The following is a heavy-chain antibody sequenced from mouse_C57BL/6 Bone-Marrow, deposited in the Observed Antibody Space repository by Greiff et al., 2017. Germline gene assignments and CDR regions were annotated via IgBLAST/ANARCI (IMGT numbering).Heavy chain of an antibody. J-gene: IGHJ4*01. CDR3: ARERRLRRGGYYAMDY. Sequence: QVQLQQPGAELVRPGSSVKLSCKASGYTFTSYWMHWVKQRPIQGLEWIGNIDPSDSETHYNQKFKDKATLTVDKSSSTAYMQLSSLTSEDSAVYYCARERRLRRGGYYAMDYWGQGTSVTVSS. V-gene: IGHV1-52*01. CDR1: GYTFTSYW. D-gene: IGHD2-4*01. CDR2: IDPSDSET.